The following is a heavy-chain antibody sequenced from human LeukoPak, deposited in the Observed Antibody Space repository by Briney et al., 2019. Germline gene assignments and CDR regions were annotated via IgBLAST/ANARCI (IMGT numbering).Heavy chain of an antibody. CDR3: ATWWSDGMDV. J-gene: IGHJ6*02. Sequence: GGSLRLSCAASGFTFSSYSMNWVRQAPGKGLEWVSYISGGSSTIYYADSVKGRLTISRDNAKKSLYLQMNSLRDEDTAVYYCATWWSDGMDVWGQGTTVTVSS. V-gene: IGHV3-48*02. CDR1: GFTFSSYS. CDR2: ISGGSSTI. D-gene: IGHD2-15*01.